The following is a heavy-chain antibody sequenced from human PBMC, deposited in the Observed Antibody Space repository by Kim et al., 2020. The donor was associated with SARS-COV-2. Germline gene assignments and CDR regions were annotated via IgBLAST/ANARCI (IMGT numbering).Heavy chain of an antibody. CDR2: INHSGST. D-gene: IGHD3-9*01. V-gene: IGHV4-34*01. Sequence: SETLSLTCAVYGGSFSGYYWSWIRQPPGKGLEWIGEINHSGSTNYNPSLKSRVTISVDTSKNQFSLKLSSVTAADTAVYYCARGWDYDILTGEYYFDYWGQGTLVTVSS. J-gene: IGHJ4*02. CDR1: GGSFSGYY. CDR3: ARGWDYDILTGEYYFDY.